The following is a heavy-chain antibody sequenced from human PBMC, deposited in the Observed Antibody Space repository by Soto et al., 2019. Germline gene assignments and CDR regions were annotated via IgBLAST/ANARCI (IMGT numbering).Heavy chain of an antibody. V-gene: IGHV1-46*02. D-gene: IGHD6-6*01. CDR1: TYTYNTHY. CDR2: INPSVGST. CDR3: VGGSASGVDH. Sequence: GASAKVSCKSSTYTYNTHYIHWVRQAPGQGLEWVGVINPSVGSTNYAQKFQGRVTMTRDTSTTTFYMEVTSLTSEDTAVYYCVGGSASGVDHWGQGTLVTVSS. J-gene: IGHJ4*02.